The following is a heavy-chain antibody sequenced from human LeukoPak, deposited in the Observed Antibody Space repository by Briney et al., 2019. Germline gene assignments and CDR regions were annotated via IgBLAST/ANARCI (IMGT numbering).Heavy chain of an antibody. CDR3: ARASDTMIDAFDI. CDR1: GGSISSGGYS. CDR2: IYHSGST. V-gene: IGHV4-30-2*01. J-gene: IGHJ3*02. Sequence: SETLSLTCAVSGGSISSGGYSWSWIRQPPGKGLEWIGYIYHSGSTYYNPSLKSRVTISVDRSKNQFSLKLSSVTAADTAVYYCARASDTMIDAFDIWGQGTMVTVSS. D-gene: IGHD3-22*01.